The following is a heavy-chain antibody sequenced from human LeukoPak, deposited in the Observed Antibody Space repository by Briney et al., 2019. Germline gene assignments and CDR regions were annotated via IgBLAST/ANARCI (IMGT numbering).Heavy chain of an antibody. Sequence: GRSLRLSCAASGFTFSSYAMHWVRQAPGKGLEWVAVISYDGSNKYYADSVKGRFTISRDNSKNTLYLQMNSLRAEDTAVYYCARGVYDILTGYYSPPFVWGKGTTVTVSS. CDR2: ISYDGSNK. D-gene: IGHD3-9*01. J-gene: IGHJ6*04. CDR1: GFTFSSYA. V-gene: IGHV3-30*04. CDR3: ARGVYDILTGYYSPPFV.